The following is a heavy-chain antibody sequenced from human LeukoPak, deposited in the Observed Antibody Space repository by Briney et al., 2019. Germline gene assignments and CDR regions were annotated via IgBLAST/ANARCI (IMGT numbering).Heavy chain of an antibody. D-gene: IGHD3-22*01. J-gene: IGHJ6*03. V-gene: IGHV4-39*01. Sequence: SETLSLTCSVSGDSLSSSSHYWGWIRQPPGKGLEWIGSTSYTGSTYYNPSLKSRVTISVDTSENQFSLKLNSVTAADTAVYYCARHFYASSGYYYYYYIDVWGKGITVTVSS. CDR2: TSYTGST. CDR1: GDSLSSSSHY. CDR3: ARHFYASSGYYYYYYIDV.